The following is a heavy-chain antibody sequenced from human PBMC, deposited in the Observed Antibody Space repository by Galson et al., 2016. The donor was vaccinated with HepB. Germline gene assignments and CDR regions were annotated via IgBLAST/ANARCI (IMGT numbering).Heavy chain of an antibody. CDR1: GFIVNNNY. D-gene: IGHD3-22*01. CDR3: ARDPYYYDSRGYTTGFDV. Sequence: SLRLSCAASGFIVNNNYMNWVRQAPGKGLEWVSVIYSDGSTYYADSVKGRFTISGDNSKNMLYLQMNTLRAEDTAVYYCARDPYYYDSRGYTTGFDVWDQGTMVTVSS. CDR2: IYSDGST. J-gene: IGHJ3*01. V-gene: IGHV3-53*01.